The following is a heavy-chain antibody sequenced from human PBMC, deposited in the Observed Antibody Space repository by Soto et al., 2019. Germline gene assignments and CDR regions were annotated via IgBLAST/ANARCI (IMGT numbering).Heavy chain of an antibody. CDR1: GYRITSYW. CDR2: VYLDDSDT. J-gene: IGHJ4*01. Sequence: GASLKISCEDSGYRITSYWIAWLRQTPVKGLEWMGIVYLDDSDTKYSPSFEGQVTISADKSPNSAYLQWTSLRGSDTAMYYCARGRILSGPFRCFDDWGHGSHLTVS. CDR3: ARGRILSGPFRCFDD. D-gene: IGHD3-10*01. V-gene: IGHV5-51*03.